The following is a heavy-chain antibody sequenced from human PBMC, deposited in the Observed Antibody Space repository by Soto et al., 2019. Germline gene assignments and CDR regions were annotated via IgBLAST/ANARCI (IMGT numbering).Heavy chain of an antibody. D-gene: IGHD6-19*01. CDR3: ASRTSGWYFDY. Sequence: EVQLLESGGGLVQPGGSLRLSCTASGFTFSSYAMNWVRQAPGKGLEWVSVISGSGGSTYYADSVKGRFTISRDNSKNKLYLQMNSLGAEDTAVYYCASRTSGWYFDYWGQGTLVTVSS. CDR2: ISGSGGST. J-gene: IGHJ4*02. CDR1: GFTFSSYA. V-gene: IGHV3-23*01.